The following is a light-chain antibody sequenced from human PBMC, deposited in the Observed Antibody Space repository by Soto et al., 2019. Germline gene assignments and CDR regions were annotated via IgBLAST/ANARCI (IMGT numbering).Light chain of an antibody. CDR3: GTWDSSLSAGGVV. CDR1: SSNIGNNY. CDR2: DNN. J-gene: IGLJ2*01. Sequence: QPVLTQPPSVSAAPGQKVTISCSGSSSNIGNNYVSWYQQLPGTAPKLLIYDNNKRPSGIPDRFSGSKSGTSATLGITGLQTGDEADYYCGTWDSSLSAGGVVFGGGTKLTVL. V-gene: IGLV1-51*01.